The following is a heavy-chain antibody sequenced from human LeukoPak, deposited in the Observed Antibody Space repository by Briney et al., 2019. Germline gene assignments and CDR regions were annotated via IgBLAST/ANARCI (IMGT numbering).Heavy chain of an antibody. J-gene: IGHJ4*02. D-gene: IGHD1-26*01. CDR3: AREVGAGPLV. Sequence: SQTLSLTCTVSGCSISSGSYYWSWIRQPAGKGLEWIGRIYTSGSTNYNPSLKSRVTISVDTSKTQFSLKLSSVTAADTAVYYCAREVGAGPLVWGQGTLVTVSP. CDR2: IYTSGST. V-gene: IGHV4-61*02. CDR1: GCSISSGSYY.